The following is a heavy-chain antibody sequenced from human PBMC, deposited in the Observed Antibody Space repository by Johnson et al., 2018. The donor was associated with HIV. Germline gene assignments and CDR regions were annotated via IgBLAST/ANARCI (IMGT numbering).Heavy chain of an antibody. CDR2: ISPDESKT. J-gene: IGHJ3*02. CDR3: ARGGRYSESVNDAHDI. V-gene: IGHV3-74*02. CDR1: GFTFDDYA. Sequence: VQLVESGGGVVQPGGSLRLSCAASGFTFDDYAMHWVRQAPGKGPVWVSRISPDESKTDYADSVNGRFTISRDNAKNTLHLQMNSLRGEDTAVYYCARGGRYSESVNDAHDIWGQGTKVTVSS. D-gene: IGHD1-26*01.